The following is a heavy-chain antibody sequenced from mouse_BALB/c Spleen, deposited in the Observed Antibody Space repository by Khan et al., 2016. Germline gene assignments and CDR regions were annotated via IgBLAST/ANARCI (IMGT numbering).Heavy chain of an antibody. CDR1: GFDFSRYW. D-gene: IGHD1-2*01. V-gene: IGHV4-1*02. J-gene: IGHJ2*01. Sequence: EVKLLESGGGLVQPGGSLKLSCAASGFDFSRYWMSWVRQAPGKGLEWIGEINPDSSTINYTPSLKDKFIISRDNAKNTLYLQMSKVKSEDTALYLCARLHYYGYMNYWGQGTTLTVSS. CDR2: INPDSSTI. CDR3: ARLHYYGYMNY.